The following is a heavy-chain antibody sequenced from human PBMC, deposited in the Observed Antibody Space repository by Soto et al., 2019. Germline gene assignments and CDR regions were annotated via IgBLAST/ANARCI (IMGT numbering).Heavy chain of an antibody. J-gene: IGHJ6*02. D-gene: IGHD1-7*01. CDR1: GFAFNNYA. CDR2: ISASGGGT. CDR3: AKALRTGTTLDVMDV. Sequence: EVQLLESGGGLVQPGGSLRLSCAASGFAFNNYAMNWVRQAPGKGLEWVSVISASGGGTDYADPVKARFTISRDDSKNTLSLQMNSLRAEDTAVYYCAKALRTGTTLDVMDVWGRGTTVTVSS. V-gene: IGHV3-23*01.